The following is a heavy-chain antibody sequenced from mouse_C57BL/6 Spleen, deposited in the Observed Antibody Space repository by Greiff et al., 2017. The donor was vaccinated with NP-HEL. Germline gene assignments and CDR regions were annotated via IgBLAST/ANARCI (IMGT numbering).Heavy chain of an antibody. V-gene: IGHV5-17*01. CDR3: ARLYYGSSPYYAMDY. J-gene: IGHJ4*01. CDR2: ISSGSSTI. D-gene: IGHD1-1*01. CDR1: GFTFSDYG. Sequence: EVQVVESGGGLVKPGGSLKLSCAASGFTFSDYGMHWVRQAPEKGLEWVAYISSGSSTIYYADTVKGRFTISRDNAKNTLFLQMTSLRSEDTAMYYCARLYYGSSPYYAMDYWGQGTSVTVSS.